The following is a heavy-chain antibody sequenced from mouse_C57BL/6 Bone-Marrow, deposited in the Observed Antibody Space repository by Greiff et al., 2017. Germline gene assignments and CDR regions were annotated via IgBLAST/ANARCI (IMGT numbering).Heavy chain of an antibody. Sequence: QVQLKESGPGLVQPSQSLSITCTVSGFSLTSYGVHWVRQSPGKGLEWLGVIWRGGSTDYNAAFMSRLSITKDNSKSQVFFKMNSLQADDTAIYYCAKNRWLLLYYYAMDYWGQGTSVTVSS. D-gene: IGHD2-3*01. CDR1: GFSLTSYG. CDR2: IWRGGST. CDR3: AKNRWLLLYYYAMDY. J-gene: IGHJ4*01. V-gene: IGHV2-5*01.